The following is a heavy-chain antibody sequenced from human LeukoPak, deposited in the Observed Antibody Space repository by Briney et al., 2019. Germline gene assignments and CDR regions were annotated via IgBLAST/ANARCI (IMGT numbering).Heavy chain of an antibody. J-gene: IGHJ4*02. V-gene: IGHV3-30*18. D-gene: IGHD6-19*01. CDR1: GFSFNNYG. CDR3: AKDRNSGWSFFDY. CDR2: ISYDGSNK. Sequence: GGSLRLSCAASGFSFNNYGMHWVRQAPGKGLGWVAVISYDGSNKFYADSVKGRFTISRDKSKNTLYLQMNSLRAGDTAVYYCAKDRNSGWSFFDYWGQGTLVTVSS.